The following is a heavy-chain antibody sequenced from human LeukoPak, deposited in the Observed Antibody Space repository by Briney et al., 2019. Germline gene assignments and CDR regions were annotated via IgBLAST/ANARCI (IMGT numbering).Heavy chain of an antibody. CDR2: IIPIFGTA. J-gene: IGHJ4*02. CDR1: GGTFSSYA. V-gene: IGHV1-69*05. Sequence: ASVKVSCKASGGTFSSYAISWVRQAPGQGLEWMGRIIPIFGTASYAQKFQGRVTITTDESTSTAYMELSSLRSEDTAVYYCASGGDYVWGSYRTSFDYWGQGTLVTVSS. CDR3: ASGGDYVWGSYRTSFDY. D-gene: IGHD3-16*02.